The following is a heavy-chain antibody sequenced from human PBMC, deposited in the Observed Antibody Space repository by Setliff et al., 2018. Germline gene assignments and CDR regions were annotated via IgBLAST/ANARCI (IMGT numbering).Heavy chain of an antibody. D-gene: IGHD1-26*01. J-gene: IGHJ3*02. V-gene: IGHV3-20*04. CDR2: INWDGATT. CDR1: GFTFNRHG. Sequence: GESLRLSCAASGFTFNRHGMNWVRQVPGKGLEWVSTINWDGATTAYADSVKGRFTISRDNAKNSLYLHMDSLRDEDTALYYCTRFGDRDGIGIWGQGTMVTVSS. CDR3: TRFGDRDGIGI.